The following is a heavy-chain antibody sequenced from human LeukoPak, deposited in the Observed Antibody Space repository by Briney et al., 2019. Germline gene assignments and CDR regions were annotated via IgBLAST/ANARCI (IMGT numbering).Heavy chain of an antibody. V-gene: IGHV1-69*13. CDR2: IIPIFGTA. D-gene: IGHD6-6*01. Sequence: SVNVSCKASGGTFSSYAISWVRQAPGQGLEWMGGIIPIFGTANYAQKFQGRVTITADESTSTAYMELSSLRFEDTAVYYCARGAARPPYYYYMDVWGKGTTVTVSS. CDR1: GGTFSSYA. CDR3: ARGAARPPYYYYMDV. J-gene: IGHJ6*03.